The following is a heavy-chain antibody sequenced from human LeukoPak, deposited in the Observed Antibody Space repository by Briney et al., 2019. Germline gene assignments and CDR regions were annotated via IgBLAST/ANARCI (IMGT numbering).Heavy chain of an antibody. CDR1: GYTFTGYY. J-gene: IGHJ4*02. V-gene: IGHV1-2*06. CDR3: ARDSGYSGYPFDY. Sequence: ASVKVSCKASGYTFTGYYMHWVRQAPGQGLEWMGRINPNSGGTNYAQKFQGRVTMTRDTSISTAYMELSRLRSDDTAVYYCARDSGYSGYPFDYWGQGTLVTASS. CDR2: INPNSGGT. D-gene: IGHD5-12*01.